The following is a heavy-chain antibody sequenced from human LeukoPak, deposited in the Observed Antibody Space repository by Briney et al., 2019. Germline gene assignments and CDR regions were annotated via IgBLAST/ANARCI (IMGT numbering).Heavy chain of an antibody. D-gene: IGHD3-10*01. CDR2: ISYDGSKK. Sequence: LTGGSLRLSCAASGFTFSSYGMHWVRQAPGKGLEWVAIISYDGSKKYYGDSVKGRFTISRDNSKNTLYLQMNSLRAEDTAVYYCAKAYYGSGSPLDWFDPWGQGTQVTVSS. V-gene: IGHV3-30*18. CDR3: AKAYYGSGSPLDWFDP. J-gene: IGHJ5*02. CDR1: GFTFSSYG.